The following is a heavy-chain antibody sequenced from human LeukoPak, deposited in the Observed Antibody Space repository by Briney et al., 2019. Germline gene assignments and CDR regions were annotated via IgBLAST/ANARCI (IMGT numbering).Heavy chain of an antibody. D-gene: IGHD2-21*02. V-gene: IGHV3-30-3*01. CDR3: ARCGGGDCYSDY. CDR1: GFTFSSYA. Sequence: GGSLRLSCAASGFTFSSYAMHWVRQAPGKGREWVAVISYDGSNKYYADSVKGRFTISRDNSKNTLYLQMNSLRAEDTAVYYCARCGGGDCYSDYWGQGTLVTVSS. J-gene: IGHJ4*02. CDR2: ISYDGSNK.